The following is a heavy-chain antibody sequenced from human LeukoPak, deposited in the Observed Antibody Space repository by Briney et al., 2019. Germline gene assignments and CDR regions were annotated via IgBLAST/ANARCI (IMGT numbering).Heavy chain of an antibody. D-gene: IGHD2-15*01. CDR3: ARQRDMRTWFDP. CDR1: GYTFTTYW. Sequence: GESLKISCKGSGYTFTTYWIGWVRQMPGKGLEWMGIIYPGDSDTRYSPSFQGQVTISADKSISTAYPQWSSLKASDTAMYYCARQRDMRTWFDPWGQGTLVTVSS. V-gene: IGHV5-51*01. J-gene: IGHJ5*02. CDR2: IYPGDSDT.